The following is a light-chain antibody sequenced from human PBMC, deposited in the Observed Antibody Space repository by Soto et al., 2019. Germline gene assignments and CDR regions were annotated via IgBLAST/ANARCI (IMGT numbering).Light chain of an antibody. CDR2: VAS. CDR1: QSVNQK. J-gene: IGKJ4*01. V-gene: IGKV3-15*01. Sequence: EIVLTQSPATLSVSPGERATLSCRASQSVNQKLGWYQQKPGQAPRLLIYVASYRATGIPARFSGSGSGTEFTLTISSLQSEDFAVYYCQQYGSSLTFGGGTKVDIK. CDR3: QQYGSSLT.